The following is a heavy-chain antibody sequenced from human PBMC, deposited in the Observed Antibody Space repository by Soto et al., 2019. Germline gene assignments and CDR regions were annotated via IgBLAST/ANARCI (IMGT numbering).Heavy chain of an antibody. CDR1: GGTFSSYT. Sequence: SVKVSCKASGGTFSSYTIIWVRQAPGQGLEWMGRIIPILGIANYAQKLQGRVTITADKSTSTAYMELSSLRSEDTAVYYCVVEYQLPEHPEFGESPIAFDYWGQGTLVTVSS. D-gene: IGHD2-2*01. CDR3: VVEYQLPEHPEFGESPIAFDY. V-gene: IGHV1-69*02. CDR2: IIPILGIA. J-gene: IGHJ4*02.